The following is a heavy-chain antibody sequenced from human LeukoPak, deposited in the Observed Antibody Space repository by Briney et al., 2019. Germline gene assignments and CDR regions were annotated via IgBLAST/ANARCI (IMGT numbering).Heavy chain of an antibody. V-gene: IGHV4-59*01. D-gene: IGHD1-26*01. CDR1: GASISSYY. CDR2: TYSSGST. CDR3: AKDWELGS. J-gene: IGHJ5*02. Sequence: SXTLSLACSVSGASISSYYWNWLRQPPGKGLEWIGNTYSSGSTNYNPSRKSRVTISLEKSNNQFSLRLSSVTAADTAVYYCAKDWELGSWGQGTLVTVSS.